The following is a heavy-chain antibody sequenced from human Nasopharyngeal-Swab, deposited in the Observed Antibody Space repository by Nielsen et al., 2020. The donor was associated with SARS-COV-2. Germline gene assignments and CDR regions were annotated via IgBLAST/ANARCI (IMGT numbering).Heavy chain of an antibody. CDR1: GYTFTSYG. J-gene: IGHJ4*02. CDR2: INAGNGNT. Sequence: ASVKVSCKASGYTFTSYGISWVRQAPGQRLEWMGWINAGNGNTKYSQKFQGRVTITRDTSASTAYMELSSLRSEDTAVYYCARDPSGYGEIDYWGQGTLVTVSS. CDR3: ARDPSGYGEIDY. V-gene: IGHV1-3*01. D-gene: IGHD5-12*01.